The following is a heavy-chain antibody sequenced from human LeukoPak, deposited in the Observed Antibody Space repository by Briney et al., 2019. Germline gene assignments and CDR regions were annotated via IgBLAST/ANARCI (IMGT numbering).Heavy chain of an antibody. Sequence: SETLSLTCTVSGGSISSSSYYWGWIRQPPGKGLEWIGSIYYSGSTYYNPSLKSRVTIPVDTSKNQFSLKLSSVTAADTAVYYCARQTSGSGWYYFDYWGQGTLVTVSS. V-gene: IGHV4-39*01. CDR1: GGSISSSSYY. J-gene: IGHJ4*02. CDR3: ARQTSGSGWYYFDY. D-gene: IGHD6-19*01. CDR2: IYYSGST.